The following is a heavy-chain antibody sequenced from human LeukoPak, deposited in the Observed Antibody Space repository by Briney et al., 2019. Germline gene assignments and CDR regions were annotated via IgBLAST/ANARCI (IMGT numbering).Heavy chain of an antibody. Sequence: PGGSLRLSCAASGFTFSSYAMIWVRQAPGRGLEWVSAIGSSGVTTYYADSVKGRFTISRDNSKNTLYMQMNSLRVEDTAIYYCARIPASSSGAFDICGQGTMVTVSS. CDR1: GFTFSSYA. CDR2: IGSSGVTT. D-gene: IGHD6-13*01. CDR3: ARIPASSSGAFDI. J-gene: IGHJ3*02. V-gene: IGHV3-23*01.